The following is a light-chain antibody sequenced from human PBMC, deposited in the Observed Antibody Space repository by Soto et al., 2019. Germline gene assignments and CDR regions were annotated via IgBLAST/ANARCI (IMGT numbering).Light chain of an antibody. V-gene: IGLV2-14*03. CDR2: EVS. J-gene: IGLJ2*01. Sequence: QLVLTQPASVSGSPGQSISISCTGTSSDIGGYNYVSWYQQHPGKAPKLIIYEVSNRPSGVSIRFSGSKSGNTASLTISGLQAEDEADYYCTSYTGTTTVFGGGTKVTVL. CDR3: TSYTGTTTV. CDR1: SSDIGGYNY.